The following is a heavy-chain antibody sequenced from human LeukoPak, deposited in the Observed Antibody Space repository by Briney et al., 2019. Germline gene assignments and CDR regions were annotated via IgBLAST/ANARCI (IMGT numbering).Heavy chain of an antibody. Sequence: GGSLRLSCAASGFTFSSYGMHWVRQAPGKGLEWVAVILYDGTMKYYGDSVKGRFTISRDNSNNMLYLQMNSLRPEDTAVYFCARDIRGPTGFDSSGRDTLDYWGQGALVTVSS. CDR2: ILYDGTMK. V-gene: IGHV3-30*19. J-gene: IGHJ4*02. D-gene: IGHD3-22*01. CDR1: GFTFSSYG. CDR3: ARDIRGPTGFDSSGRDTLDY.